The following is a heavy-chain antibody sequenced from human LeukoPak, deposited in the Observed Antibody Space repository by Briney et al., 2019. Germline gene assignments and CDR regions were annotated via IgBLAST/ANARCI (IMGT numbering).Heavy chain of an antibody. CDR3: ARSHLYDSSGYYLGY. J-gene: IGHJ4*02. CDR1: GFTFDDYG. V-gene: IGHV3-20*04. CDR2: INWNGDST. Sequence: GGSLRLSCAASGFTFDDYGMSWVRQAPGKGLEWVSGINWNGDSTGYADSVKGRFTISRDNAKNSQYLQMNNLRAEDTALYYCARSHLYDSSGYYLGYWGQGTLVTVSS. D-gene: IGHD3-22*01.